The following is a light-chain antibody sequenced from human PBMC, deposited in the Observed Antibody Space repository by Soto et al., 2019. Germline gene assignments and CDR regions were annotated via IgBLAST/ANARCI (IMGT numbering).Light chain of an antibody. V-gene: IGLV2-11*01. Sequence: QSVLTQPRSVSGSPGQSVAISCTGTSSDVGAYNFVSWYQQHPGKAPKLMIYDVTKRPSGVPDRFSGSKSGNTASLTITGLQAEDESDYYCCSYAGGHTLVFGGVTKVTVL. J-gene: IGLJ2*01. CDR1: SSDVGAYNF. CDR3: CSYAGGHTLV. CDR2: DVT.